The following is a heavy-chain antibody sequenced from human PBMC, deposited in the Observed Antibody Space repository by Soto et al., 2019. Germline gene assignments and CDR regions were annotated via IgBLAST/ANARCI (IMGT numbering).Heavy chain of an antibody. CDR2: ISAYNGNT. Sequence: GASVKVSCKASGYTFTSYGISWVRQAPGQGLEWMGWISAYNGNTNYAQKLQGRVTMTTDTSTSTAYMELRSLRSDDTAVYYCARSYDFWSGYYYFDYWGQGTLVTVS. D-gene: IGHD3-3*01. CDR3: ARSYDFWSGYYYFDY. CDR1: GYTFTSYG. J-gene: IGHJ4*02. V-gene: IGHV1-18*01.